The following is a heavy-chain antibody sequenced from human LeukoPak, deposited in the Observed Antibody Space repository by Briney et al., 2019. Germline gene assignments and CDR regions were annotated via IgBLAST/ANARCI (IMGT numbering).Heavy chain of an antibody. D-gene: IGHD3-10*01. CDR2: MNPDSGNT. J-gene: IGHJ4*02. CDR1: GYTFTNYD. Sequence: ASVKVSCKTSGYTFTNYDIDWVRQATGQGLEYMGWMNPDSGNTGYAQKFQGRVTMTRDNSISTAYMELSSLRSDDTAVYYCARGRVRGVPGMDVWGQGTLVTVSS. V-gene: IGHV1-8*01. CDR3: ARGRVRGVPGMDV.